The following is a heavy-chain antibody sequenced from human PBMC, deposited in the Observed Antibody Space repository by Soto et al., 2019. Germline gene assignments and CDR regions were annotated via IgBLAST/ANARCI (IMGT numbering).Heavy chain of an antibody. D-gene: IGHD2-8*02. Sequence: VQLVQSGAEVKKPGSSVKVSCEASGGNFNNYTISWVRQAPGHGLEWMGGFIPLFFTASYSQTFQGRVTINADRSTSSVYVELSSLRYEDTGVYYCQLRSVHFYAGGFPCCCYGLDVWCQGATVTVS. CDR1: GGNFNNYT. CDR3: QLRSVHFYAGGFPCCCYGLDV. CDR2: FIPLFFTA. J-gene: IGHJ6*02. V-gene: IGHV1-69*06.